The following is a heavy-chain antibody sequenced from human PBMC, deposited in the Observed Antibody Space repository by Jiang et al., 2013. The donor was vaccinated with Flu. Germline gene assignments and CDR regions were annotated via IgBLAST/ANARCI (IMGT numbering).Heavy chain of an antibody. CDR1: GFPFSTYG. J-gene: IGHJ6*02. CDR2: ISGTGSST. CDR3: AKDGVQYEGSIGYYGMDV. Sequence: QLLESGGGLVQPGGSLRLSCAASGFPFSTYGMSWVRQAPGKGQEWVSSISGTGSSTYYADSVKGRFTISRENSKNTLYLQMNSLRVEDTAVYYCAKDGVQYEGSIGYYGMDVWGQGTTVTVSS. V-gene: IGHV3-23*01. D-gene: IGHD2-15*01.